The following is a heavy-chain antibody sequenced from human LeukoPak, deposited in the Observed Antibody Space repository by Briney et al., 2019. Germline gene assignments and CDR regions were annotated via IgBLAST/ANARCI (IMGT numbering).Heavy chain of an antibody. J-gene: IGHJ3*02. Sequence: GRSLRLSCAASEFTFSSYEMNWVRRAPGKGLEWVSYISSSGSIIYYADSVKGRFTISRDNAKNSLYLQMNSLRAEDTAVYYCASSKPDLPAVGSHDAFDIWGQGTMVTVSS. D-gene: IGHD6-13*01. CDR1: EFTFSSYE. V-gene: IGHV3-48*03. CDR3: ASSKPDLPAVGSHDAFDI. CDR2: ISSSGSII.